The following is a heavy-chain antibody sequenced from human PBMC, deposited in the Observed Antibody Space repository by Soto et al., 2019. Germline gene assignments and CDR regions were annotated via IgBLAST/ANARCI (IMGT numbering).Heavy chain of an antibody. CDR1: GFTFSSYS. J-gene: IGHJ4*02. Sequence: EVQLVESGGGLVKPGGSLRLSCAASGFTFSSYSMNWVRQAPGKGLEWVSSISSSSSYIYYADSVKGRFTISRDNAKNSLYLQMHSLRAEDTDVYYCARVGGKLVPGFAYWGQGTLVTVSS. CDR3: ARVGGKLVPGFAY. D-gene: IGHD6-6*01. CDR2: ISSSSSYI. V-gene: IGHV3-21*01.